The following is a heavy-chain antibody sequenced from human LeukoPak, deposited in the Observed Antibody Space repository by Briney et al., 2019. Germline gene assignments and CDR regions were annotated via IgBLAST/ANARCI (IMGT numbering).Heavy chain of an antibody. V-gene: IGHV3-23*01. Sequence: GGSLRLSCAASGFRFNLYAMHWVRQAPGKGLEWVSTIVASASRTSYADSVKGRFTIARDNSRNTPFLQMDSLTDEDTATYFCAKDSDYCGSGRGVDYFDFWGQGTLVTVSS. J-gene: IGHJ4*02. CDR2: IVASASRT. CDR1: GFRFNLYA. D-gene: IGHD3-10*01. CDR3: AKDSDYCGSGRGVDYFDF.